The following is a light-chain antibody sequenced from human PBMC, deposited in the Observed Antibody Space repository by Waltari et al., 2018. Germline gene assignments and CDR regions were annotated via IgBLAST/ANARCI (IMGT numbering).Light chain of an antibody. CDR2: GNI. CDR3: QSYDSSLV. CDR1: SSNIGAGYE. V-gene: IGLV1-40*01. J-gene: IGLJ2*01. Sequence: QSVLTQPPSVSGAPGQRVTLSCTGSSSNIGAGYEVHWYQQHPGTAPKLLIYGNINRPSGVPDRFSGSKSGTSASLAITGLQAEDEADYYCQSYDSSLVFGGGTKLTVL.